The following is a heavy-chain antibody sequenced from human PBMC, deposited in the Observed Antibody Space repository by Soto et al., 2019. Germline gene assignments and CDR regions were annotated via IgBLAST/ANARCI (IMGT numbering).Heavy chain of an antibody. Sequence: EVQLLESGGGLVQPGGSLRLSCAASGFTFSSYAMSWVRQAPGKGLEWVSAISGSGGSTYYADSVKGRFTISRDNSKNTLYLQMNSLRAEDTAVYDCAEVRAANGLEWPHNWFDPWGQGTLVTVSS. CDR2: ISGSGGST. D-gene: IGHD3-3*01. CDR3: AEVRAANGLEWPHNWFDP. V-gene: IGHV3-23*01. CDR1: GFTFSSYA. J-gene: IGHJ5*02.